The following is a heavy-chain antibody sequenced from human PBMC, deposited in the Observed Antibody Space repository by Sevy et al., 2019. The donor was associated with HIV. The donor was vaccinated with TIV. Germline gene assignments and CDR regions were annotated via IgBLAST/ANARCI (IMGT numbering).Heavy chain of an antibody. Sequence: GGSLRLSCAASGFILSNYYMTWVRQAPGKGLEWVSYISDRSDTISYADSVKGRFTISRDNAKNALYLQMSSLRGEDTAVYYCARVRDRYCSGGSCYYGYFFDYWGQGTLVTVSS. CDR1: GFILSNYY. CDR2: ISDRSDTI. J-gene: IGHJ4*02. V-gene: IGHV3-48*01. D-gene: IGHD2-15*01. CDR3: ARVRDRYCSGGSCYYGYFFDY.